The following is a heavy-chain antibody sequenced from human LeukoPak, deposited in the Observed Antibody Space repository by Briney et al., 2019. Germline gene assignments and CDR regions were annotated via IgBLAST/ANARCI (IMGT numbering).Heavy chain of an antibody. CDR2: ISGSGGST. D-gene: IGHD3-10*01. CDR3: AKEVYYGSGSYPGFDY. J-gene: IGHJ4*02. CDR1: GFTFSSYA. Sequence: PGGSLRLSCAASGFTFSSYAMSWVRQAPGKGLEWVSAISGSGGSTYYADSVKGRFTISRDNSKNTLYLQMNCLRAEDTAVYYCAKEVYYGSGSYPGFDYWGQGTLVTVSS. V-gene: IGHV3-23*01.